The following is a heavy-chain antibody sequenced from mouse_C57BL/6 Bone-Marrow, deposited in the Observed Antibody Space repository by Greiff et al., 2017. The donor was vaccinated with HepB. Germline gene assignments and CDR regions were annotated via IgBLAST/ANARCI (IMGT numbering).Heavy chain of an antibody. CDR1: GFSFNTYA. CDR2: IRSKSNNYAT. Sequence: EVQLVESGGGLVQPKGSLKLSCAASGFSFNTYAMNWVRQAPGKGLEWVARIRSKSNNYATYYADSVKDRFNISRDDPESMLYLQMNNLKTEDTAMYYCVRQRITTVNVSYYYAMDYWGQGTSVTVSS. J-gene: IGHJ4*01. V-gene: IGHV10-1*01. D-gene: IGHD1-1*01. CDR3: VRQRITTVNVSYYYAMDY.